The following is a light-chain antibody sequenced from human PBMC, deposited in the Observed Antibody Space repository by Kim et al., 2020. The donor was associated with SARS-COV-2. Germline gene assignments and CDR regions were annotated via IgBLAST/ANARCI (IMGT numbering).Light chain of an antibody. CDR1: QSVSANY. Sequence: PGETATLSCRASQSVSANYLAWIQKKPGQAPRRLIYGPSDRATGVPDRFRGSGSGTDFTLTISRLEPEDFAMYYCQQYGGSPPAYSFGQGTKLEI. CDR2: GPS. J-gene: IGKJ2*03. V-gene: IGKV3-20*01. CDR3: QQYGGSPPAYS.